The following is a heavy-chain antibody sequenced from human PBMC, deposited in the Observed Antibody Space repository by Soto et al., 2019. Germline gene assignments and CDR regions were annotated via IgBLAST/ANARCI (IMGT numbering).Heavy chain of an antibody. CDR1: GGSISYYY. J-gene: IGHJ6*02. D-gene: IGHD6-13*01. Sequence: LSLTCTVSGGSISYYYWNWIRQSPGKGLEWIGYIFYSGSTHYNPSLKSRVAISIDTSKNQFSLRLTSVTAADTAVYFCARGSPPSKYGLDVWGQGTTVTVSS. CDR3: ARGSPPSKYGLDV. V-gene: IGHV4-59*01. CDR2: IFYSGST.